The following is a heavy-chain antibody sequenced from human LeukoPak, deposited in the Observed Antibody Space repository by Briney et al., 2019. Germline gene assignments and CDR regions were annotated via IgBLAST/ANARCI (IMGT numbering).Heavy chain of an antibody. J-gene: IGHJ4*02. CDR2: INWSGGST. CDR1: GFTFDDYG. CDR3: ARALRRYKYDYPSPDY. Sequence: PGGSLRLSSAASGFTFDDYGMSWVRQAPGKGLEWVSGINWSGGSTGYTDSVKGRFTISRDNAKNSLYLQMNSLRAEDTALYYCARALRRYKYDYPSPDYWGQGTLVTVSS. V-gene: IGHV3-20*03. D-gene: IGHD3-16*01.